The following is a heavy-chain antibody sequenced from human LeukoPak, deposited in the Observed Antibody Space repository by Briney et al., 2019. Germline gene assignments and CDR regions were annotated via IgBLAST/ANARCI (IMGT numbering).Heavy chain of an antibody. Sequence: GEPLKISFKGSGYRFTNYWVGWVRPMPGKGLGWMGIIYPNNSDSRYSPSFRGQVTISVDRSITTAYLQWNSLKPSDTAMYYCALSSGAFDSAGYFDYWGQGTLVTVSS. V-gene: IGHV5-51*01. D-gene: IGHD2-15*01. CDR1: GYRFTNYW. J-gene: IGHJ4*02. CDR3: ALSSGAFDSAGYFDY. CDR2: IYPNNSDS.